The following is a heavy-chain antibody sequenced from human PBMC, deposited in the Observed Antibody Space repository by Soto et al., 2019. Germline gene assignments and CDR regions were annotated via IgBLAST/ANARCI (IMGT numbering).Heavy chain of an antibody. Sequence: SGPTLVNPTQTLTLTCTFSGFSLSTSGMCVSWIRQPPGKALEWLALIDWDDDKYYSTSLKTRLTISKDTSKNQVVLTMTNMDPVDTATYYCARIHPSIAAAAHTGYMDVWGQGTTVTVSS. V-gene: IGHV2-70*01. D-gene: IGHD6-13*01. CDR3: ARIHPSIAAAAHTGYMDV. CDR2: IDWDDDK. CDR1: GFSLSTSGMC. J-gene: IGHJ6*01.